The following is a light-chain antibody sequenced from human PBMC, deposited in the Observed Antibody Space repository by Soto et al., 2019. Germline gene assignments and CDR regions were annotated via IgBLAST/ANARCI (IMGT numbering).Light chain of an antibody. CDR1: QSVSSSY. Sequence: EIVLTQSPVTLSLSPGERATLSCSASQSVSSSYLAWYQQKPGQAPRLLIYGASSRATGIPDRFSGSGSGTDFTLTISRLEPEDFAVYYCQQYGSSPLTFGGGTKV. CDR3: QQYGSSPLT. J-gene: IGKJ4*01. CDR2: GAS. V-gene: IGKV3-20*01.